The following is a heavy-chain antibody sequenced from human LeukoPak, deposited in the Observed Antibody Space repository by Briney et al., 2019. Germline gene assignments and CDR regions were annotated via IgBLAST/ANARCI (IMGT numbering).Heavy chain of an antibody. V-gene: IGHV1-2*02. Sequence: ASVKVSCKASGYTFTGYYMHWVRQAPGQGLEWMGWINPNSGGTNYAQKFQGRVTMTRDTSISTAYMELSRLRSDDTAVYYCARDKGTSHYYGSGDNWFDPWGQGTLVTVSS. CDR2: INPNSGGT. J-gene: IGHJ5*02. D-gene: IGHD3-10*01. CDR3: ARDKGTSHYYGSGDNWFDP. CDR1: GYTFTGYY.